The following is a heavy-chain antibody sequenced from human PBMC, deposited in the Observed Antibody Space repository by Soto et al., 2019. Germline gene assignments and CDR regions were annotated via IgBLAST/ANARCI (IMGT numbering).Heavy chain of an antibody. D-gene: IGHD6-6*01. CDR1: GYTFTSYG. CDR3: ARTPPLEPVRFEY. Sequence: QVQLVQSGAEVKKPGASVKVSCKASGYTFTSYGISWVRQAPGQGLEWMGWISAYNGNTNYAQKLHGRVTTTTDTSTRTVYMQLRSLRPDDTAVYYWARTPPLEPVRFEYWGQGTLVTVSS. CDR2: ISAYNGNT. J-gene: IGHJ4*02. V-gene: IGHV1-18*01.